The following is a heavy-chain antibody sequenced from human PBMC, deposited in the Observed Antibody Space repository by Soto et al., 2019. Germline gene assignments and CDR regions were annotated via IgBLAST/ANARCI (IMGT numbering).Heavy chain of an antibody. CDR1: GFTFSSYG. V-gene: IGHV3-30*18. CDR3: AKDFYGEARYYFDY. D-gene: IGHD4-17*01. Sequence: GGSLRLSCAASGFTFSSYGMHWVRQAPGKGLEWVAVISYDGSNKYYADSVKGRFTIPRDNSKNTLYLQMNSLRAEDTAVYYCAKDFYGEARYYFDYWGQGTLVTVSS. J-gene: IGHJ4*02. CDR2: ISYDGSNK.